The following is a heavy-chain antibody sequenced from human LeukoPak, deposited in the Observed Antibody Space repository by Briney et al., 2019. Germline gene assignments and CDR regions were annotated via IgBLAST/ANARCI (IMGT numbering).Heavy chain of an antibody. CDR2: IIPIFGTA. CDR3: ARDDSSGSLWFDP. Sequence: GASVKVSCKASGGTFSSYAISWVRQAPGQGLEWMGGIIPIFGTANYAQKFQGRVTMTRDTSISTAYMELSRLRSDDTAVYYCARDDSSGSLWFDPWGQGTLVTVSS. J-gene: IGHJ5*02. D-gene: IGHD1-26*01. V-gene: IGHV1-69*05. CDR1: GGTFSSYA.